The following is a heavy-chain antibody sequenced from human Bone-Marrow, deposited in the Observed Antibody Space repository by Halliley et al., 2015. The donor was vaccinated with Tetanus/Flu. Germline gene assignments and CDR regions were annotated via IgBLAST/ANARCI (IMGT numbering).Heavy chain of an antibody. D-gene: IGHD6-6*01. CDR3: ARRANISSIAVPGGFAP. J-gene: IGHJ5*02. CDR2: IYPSDFDT. V-gene: IGHV5-51*01. Sequence: IYPSDFDTRYNPSFQGQVTISADASINTVYLQWSSLKASDTAIYFCARRANISSIAVPGGFAPWGQGTLVTVSS.